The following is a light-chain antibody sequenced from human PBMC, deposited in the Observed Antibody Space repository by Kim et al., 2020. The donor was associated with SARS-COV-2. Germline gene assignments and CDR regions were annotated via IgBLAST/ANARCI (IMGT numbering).Light chain of an antibody. Sequence: SYVLTQPPSVSLAPGETARIPCGGDNIGIKRVHWYQQKPGQAPVLVIYYDSDRPSGVPERFAGSNSGNTTTLTINRVEAGDEADYYCQVWDSRSDHYVFGTGTKVTVL. CDR2: YDS. J-gene: IGLJ1*01. V-gene: IGLV3-21*04. CDR3: QVWDSRSDHYV. CDR1: NIGIKR.